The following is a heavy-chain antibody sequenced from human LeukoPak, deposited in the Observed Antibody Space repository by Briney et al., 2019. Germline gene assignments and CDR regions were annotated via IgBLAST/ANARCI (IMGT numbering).Heavy chain of an antibody. Sequence: ASVKVSCKASGYTFTAYYIHWVRQAPGQGLEWMGWINPNSGGTKYAQKFQGRVTMTRDTSISTAYMELSRLRSDDTAVYYCARDFRIVGASRNYYYYYMDVWGKGTTVTVSS. J-gene: IGHJ6*03. CDR2: INPNSGGT. CDR3: ARDFRIVGASRNYYYYYMDV. D-gene: IGHD1-26*01. CDR1: GYTFTAYY. V-gene: IGHV1-2*02.